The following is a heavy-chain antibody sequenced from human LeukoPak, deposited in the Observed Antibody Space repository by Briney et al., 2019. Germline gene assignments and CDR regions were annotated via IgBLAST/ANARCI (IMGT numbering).Heavy chain of an antibody. J-gene: IGHJ3*02. D-gene: IGHD5-12*01. CDR3: AKDSYSAYDSDAFDI. V-gene: IGHV3-23*01. Sequence: GGSLRLPCAASGFTFSSYAMSWVRQAPGKGLEWVSGISSSGGSTYYADSVKGRFTISRDNSKNTLYLQMNSLRAEDTAVYYCAKDSYSAYDSDAFDIWGQGTMVTVSS. CDR2: ISSSGGST. CDR1: GFTFSSYA.